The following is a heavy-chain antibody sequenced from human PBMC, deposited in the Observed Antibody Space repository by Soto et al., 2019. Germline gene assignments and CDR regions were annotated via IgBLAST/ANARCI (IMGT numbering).Heavy chain of an antibody. CDR2: IYYSGST. CDR3: AGGPGGYDFWSGYYKYYFDY. Sequence: SETLSLTCTVSGGSISSYYWSWIRQPPGKGLEWIGYIYYSGSTNYNPSLKSQVTISVDTSKNQFSLKLSSVTAADTVVYYCAGGPGGYDFWSGYYKYYFDYWGQGTLVTVSS. CDR1: GGSISSYY. J-gene: IGHJ4*02. V-gene: IGHV4-59*01. D-gene: IGHD3-3*01.